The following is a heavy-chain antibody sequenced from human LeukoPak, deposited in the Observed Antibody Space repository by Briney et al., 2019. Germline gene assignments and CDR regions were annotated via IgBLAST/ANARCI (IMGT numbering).Heavy chain of an antibody. CDR1: GGSISSYY. J-gene: IGHJ4*02. Sequence: SETLSLTCTVSGGSISSYYWSWIRRPAGKGLEWIGRIYTSGTTNYNPSLKSRVTMSVDTSKNQFSLKLSSVTAADTAVYYCARGPTWFSNPNFDYWGQGTLVTVSS. D-gene: IGHD3-22*01. V-gene: IGHV4-4*07. CDR2: IYTSGTT. CDR3: ARGPTWFSNPNFDY.